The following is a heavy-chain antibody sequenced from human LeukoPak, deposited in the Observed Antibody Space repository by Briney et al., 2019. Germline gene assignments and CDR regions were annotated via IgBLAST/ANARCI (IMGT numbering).Heavy chain of an antibody. CDR3: ARWPPSGSGGGLHFDY. V-gene: IGHV1-3*01. D-gene: IGHD2-8*02. J-gene: IGHJ4*02. CDR1: GYTFTSYA. Sequence: ASVKASCKASGYTFTSYAMHWVRQAPGQRLEWMGWINAGNGNTKYSQKFQGRVTITRDTSASTAYMELSSLRSEDTAVYYCARWPPSGSGGGLHFDYWGQGTLVTVSS. CDR2: INAGNGNT.